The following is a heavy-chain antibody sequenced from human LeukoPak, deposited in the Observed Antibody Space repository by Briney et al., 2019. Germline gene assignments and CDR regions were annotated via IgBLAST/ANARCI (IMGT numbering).Heavy chain of an antibody. CDR2: INHSGTT. D-gene: IGHD1-26*01. J-gene: IGHJ3*02. Sequence: SETLSLTCAVSGGSFSGHYWNWIRQPPGKGLEWIGEINHSGTTNYHPSLKSRVTISLDTSKNQFSLRMTSVTATDTAVYYCARHIMGDPLRAFDIWGQGTMVTVSS. CDR3: ARHIMGDPLRAFDI. CDR1: GGSFSGHY. V-gene: IGHV4-34*01.